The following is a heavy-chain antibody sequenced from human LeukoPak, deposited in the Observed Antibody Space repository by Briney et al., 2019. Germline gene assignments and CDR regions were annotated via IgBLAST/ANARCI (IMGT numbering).Heavy chain of an antibody. V-gene: IGHV4-59*01. Sequence: SETLSLTCTVSGGSISSYYWSWIRQPPGKGLEWIGYIYYSGSTNYNPSLKSRVTISVDTSKNQFSLKLSSVTAADTAVYYCARDPGYCSGGSCYFDYWGQGTLVTVSP. J-gene: IGHJ4*02. D-gene: IGHD2-15*01. CDR1: GGSISSYY. CDR2: IYYSGST. CDR3: ARDPGYCSGGSCYFDY.